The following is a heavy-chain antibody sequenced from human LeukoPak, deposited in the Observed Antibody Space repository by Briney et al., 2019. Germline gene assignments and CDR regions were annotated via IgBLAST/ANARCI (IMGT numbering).Heavy chain of an antibody. CDR1: GYTFTDYY. CDR3: ARDGGHYYDASGYYSGFDY. V-gene: IGHV1-2*02. CDR2: INPNSDDP. D-gene: IGHD3-22*01. J-gene: IGHJ4*02. Sequence: GASVKVSCKASGYTFTDYYMHWVRQAPGQGLEWMGWINPNSDDPKYAQKFQGRVTMTRDTSISTAYMELSSRRSDDTAIYYCARDGGHYYDASGYYSGFDYWGQGTLVTVSS.